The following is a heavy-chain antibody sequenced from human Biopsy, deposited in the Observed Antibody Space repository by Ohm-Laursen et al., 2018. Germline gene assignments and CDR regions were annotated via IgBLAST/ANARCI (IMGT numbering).Heavy chain of an antibody. D-gene: IGHD2-2*01. J-gene: IGHJ4*02. Sequence: PTQTLTLTCTVSGLSLSSSGVSVSWIRQPPGKALEWLARIDLDDDRYYTTSLETRLTISKDTSKTRVVLTMTNMDPVDTATYYCARLGIHYIQSSTAYYFDDWGQGTLVTVSS. V-gene: IGHV2-70*11. CDR3: ARLGIHYIQSSTAYYFDD. CDR1: GLSLSSSGVS. CDR2: IDLDDDR.